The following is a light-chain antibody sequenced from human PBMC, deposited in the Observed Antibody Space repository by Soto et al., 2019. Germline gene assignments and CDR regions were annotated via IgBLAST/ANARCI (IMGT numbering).Light chain of an antibody. Sequence: EIVLTQSPGTLSLSPGERATLSCRASQSVSSSYLAWYQQKPGQAPRLLIYGASSRATGIQDRFSGSGSGTEFTLTIRSLQSEDFAVYYCKQYNNWPETFGQGTKVDIK. CDR2: GAS. CDR3: KQYNNWPET. J-gene: IGKJ1*01. V-gene: IGKV3-20*01. CDR1: QSVSSSY.